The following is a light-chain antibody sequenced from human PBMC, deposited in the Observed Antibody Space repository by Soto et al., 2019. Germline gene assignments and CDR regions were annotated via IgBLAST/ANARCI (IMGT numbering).Light chain of an antibody. V-gene: IGLV1-47*01. Sequence: QSVLTQPPSASGTPGQRVTISCSGSSSNIGSNYVYWYQQLPGTAPKLLIYRNNERPSGVPDRFSGSKSGTSASLAISGLRSEDEADYYCAAWDDSLSGPRVFGGGTKFTVL. CDR1: SSNIGSNY. CDR3: AAWDDSLSGPRV. CDR2: RNN. J-gene: IGLJ3*02.